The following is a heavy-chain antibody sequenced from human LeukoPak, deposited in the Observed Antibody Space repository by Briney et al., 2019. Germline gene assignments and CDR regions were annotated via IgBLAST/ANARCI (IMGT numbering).Heavy chain of an antibody. CDR1: GFTFSNYN. V-gene: IGHV3-48*04. CDR3: AKPWVPDYYGSGSYVLPYFDY. CDR2: ISGSGGTI. J-gene: IGHJ4*02. D-gene: IGHD3-10*01. Sequence: SGGSLRLSCAASGFTFSNYNMNWVRQAPGKGLEWISYISGSGGTIHYADSVKGRFTISRDNAKNSLYLQMNSLRAEDTAVYYCAKPWVPDYYGSGSYVLPYFDYWGQGTLVTVSS.